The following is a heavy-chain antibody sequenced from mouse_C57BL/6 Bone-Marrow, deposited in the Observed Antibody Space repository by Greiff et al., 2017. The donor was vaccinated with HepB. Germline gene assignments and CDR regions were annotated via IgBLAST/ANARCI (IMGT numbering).Heavy chain of an antibody. J-gene: IGHJ4*01. V-gene: IGHV1-5*01. D-gene: IGHD2-5*01. Sequence: EVQLQQSGTVLARPGASVKMSCKTSGYTFTSYWMHWVKQRPGQGLEWIGAIYPGNSDTSYNQKFKGKAKLTAVTSASTAYMELSSLTNEDSAVYYCTRPLYYSNYDAMDYWGQGTSVTVSS. CDR1: GYTFTSYW. CDR3: TRPLYYSNYDAMDY. CDR2: IYPGNSDT.